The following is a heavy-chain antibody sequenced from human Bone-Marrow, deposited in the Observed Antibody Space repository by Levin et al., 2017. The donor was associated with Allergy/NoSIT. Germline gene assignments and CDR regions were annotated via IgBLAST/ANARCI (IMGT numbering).Heavy chain of an antibody. V-gene: IGHV3-15*07. CDR1: GFTLNNAW. CDR3: STVRYCTSGVCYARYYYYYGMDV. CDR2: FKGKTDGGTT. J-gene: IGHJ6*02. D-gene: IGHD2-8*01. Sequence: RGESLKISCAVSGFTLNNAWINWVRQAPGKGLEWVGRFKGKTDGGTTDYAAPVKGRFTISRDDSKNMLYLQMNSLKTEDTAVYYCSTVRYCTSGVCYARYYYYYGMDVWGQGTTVTVSS.